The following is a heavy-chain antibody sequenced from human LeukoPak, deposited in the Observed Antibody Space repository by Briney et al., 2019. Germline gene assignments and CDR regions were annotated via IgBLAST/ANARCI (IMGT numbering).Heavy chain of an antibody. J-gene: IGHJ3*02. D-gene: IGHD5-18*01. Sequence: QPGGSLRLSCAASGFTFSSYGMHWARQAPGKGLEWVAVIWYDGSNKYYADSVKGRFTISRDNSKNTLYLQMNSLRAEDTAVYYCAKVLQLRAFDIWGQGTMVTVSS. CDR1: GFTFSSYG. V-gene: IGHV3-33*06. CDR2: IWYDGSNK. CDR3: AKVLQLRAFDI.